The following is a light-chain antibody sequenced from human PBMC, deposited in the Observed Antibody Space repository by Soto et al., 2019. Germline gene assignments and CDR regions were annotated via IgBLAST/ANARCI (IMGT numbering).Light chain of an antibody. CDR1: QSISSY. CDR3: HQSYSSTRT. CDR2: ATS. V-gene: IGKV1-39*01. Sequence: DIQMTQSPSSLSASVGDRVTITCRASQSISSYLNWYQHKPGKAPKLLIYATSNLQGGVPSRFSGSGSGTDFTLTIISLQPEDFATYYGHQSYSSTRTFGQGTKLEI. J-gene: IGKJ2*01.